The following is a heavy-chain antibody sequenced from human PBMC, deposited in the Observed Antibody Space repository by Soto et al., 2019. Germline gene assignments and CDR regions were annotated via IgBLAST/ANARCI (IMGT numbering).Heavy chain of an antibody. Sequence: QVQLQQWGAGLLKPSETLSLTCAVYGGSFSGYYWSWIRQPPGKGLEWIGEINHSGSTNYNPSLKSRVTISVDTSKNQFSLKLSSVTAADTAVYYCARKEGSRSSGYYYTYWGQGTLVTVSS. CDR1: GGSFSGYY. CDR3: ARKEGSRSSGYYYTY. CDR2: INHSGST. D-gene: IGHD3-22*01. V-gene: IGHV4-34*01. J-gene: IGHJ4*02.